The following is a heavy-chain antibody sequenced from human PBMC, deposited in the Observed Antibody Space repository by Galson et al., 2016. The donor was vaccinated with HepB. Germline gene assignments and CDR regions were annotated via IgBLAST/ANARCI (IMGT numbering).Heavy chain of an antibody. J-gene: IGHJ4*02. CDR3: ARAIPIGGSAGAGEYIDY. V-gene: IGHV3-48*01. CDR1: GFPFSTYT. CDR2: ISNRDGTR. Sequence: SLRLSCAASGFPFSTYTMNWLRQAPGKGLEWVSYISNRDGTRYYEASVKGRFTISRDNAENSVFLQMNTLRAEDTAVYYCARAIPIGGSAGAGEYIDYWGLGTLVTVSS. D-gene: IGHD1-14*01.